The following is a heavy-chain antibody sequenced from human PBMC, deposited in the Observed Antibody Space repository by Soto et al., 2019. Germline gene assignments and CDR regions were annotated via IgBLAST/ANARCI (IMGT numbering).Heavy chain of an antibody. Sequence: GGSLRLSCAASGFTFSNAWMSWVRQAPGKGLEWVGRIKSKTDGGTTDYAATVKGRFTISRDDSKNTLYLQMNSLKTEDTAVYYCTTPGHYDFWSGYYTNYYYYMDVWGKGTTVTVSS. D-gene: IGHD3-3*01. J-gene: IGHJ6*03. CDR2: IKSKTDGGTT. V-gene: IGHV3-15*01. CDR3: TTPGHYDFWSGYYTNYYYYMDV. CDR1: GFTFSNAW.